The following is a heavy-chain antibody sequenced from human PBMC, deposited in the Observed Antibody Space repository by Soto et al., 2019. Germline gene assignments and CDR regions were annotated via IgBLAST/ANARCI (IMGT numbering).Heavy chain of an antibody. CDR1: AFTFNYYG. D-gene: IGHD1-26*01. CDR2: ISGSGDNT. CDR3: EKETGHRGHYDY. V-gene: IGHV3-23*01. J-gene: IGHJ4*02. Sequence: EVQLLESGGGLVQPGGSLRLSCAASAFTFNYYGMNWVRKAPGKGLEWVSAISGSGDNTYYADSVKGRFTFTRDNCKNMLFLQMNSLRADDTAVYYCEKETGHRGHYDYWGQGTLVTVSS.